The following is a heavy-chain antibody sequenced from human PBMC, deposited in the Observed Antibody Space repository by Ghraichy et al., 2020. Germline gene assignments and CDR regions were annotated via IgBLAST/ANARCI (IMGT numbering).Heavy chain of an antibody. J-gene: IGHJ3*02. Sequence: SVKVSCKASGGTFSSYAISWVRQAPGQGLEWMGGIIPIFGTANYAQKFQGRVTITADESTSTAYMELSSLRSEDTAVYYCARGSSITIFGVVIRGAFDIWGQGTMVTVSS. D-gene: IGHD3-3*01. CDR3: ARGSSITIFGVVIRGAFDI. CDR1: GGTFSSYA. CDR2: IIPIFGTA. V-gene: IGHV1-69*13.